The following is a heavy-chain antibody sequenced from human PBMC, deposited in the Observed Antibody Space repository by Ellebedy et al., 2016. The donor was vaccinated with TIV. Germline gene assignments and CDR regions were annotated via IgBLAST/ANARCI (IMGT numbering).Heavy chain of an antibody. Sequence: AASVKVSCKASGYTFTSYAMHWVRQAPGQRLEWMGWINAGNGNTKYSQKFQGRVTITRDTSASTAYMELSSLRSEDTAVYYCARERYSRVELDYWGQGTLVIVSS. CDR3: ARERYSRVELDY. D-gene: IGHD6-13*01. V-gene: IGHV1-3*01. J-gene: IGHJ4*02. CDR2: INAGNGNT. CDR1: GYTFTSYA.